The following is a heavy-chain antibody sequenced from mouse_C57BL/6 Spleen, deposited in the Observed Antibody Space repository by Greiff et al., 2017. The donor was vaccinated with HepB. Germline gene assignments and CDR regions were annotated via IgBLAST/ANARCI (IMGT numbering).Heavy chain of an antibody. V-gene: IGHV14-4*01. CDR2: IDPENGDT. J-gene: IGHJ4*01. D-gene: IGHD5-5*01. CDR3: HTTFYAMDY. CDR1: GFNIKDDY. Sequence: VQLKQSGAELVRPGASVKLSCTASGFNIKDDYMHWVKQRPEQGLEWIGWIDPENGDTEYASKFQGKATITADTSSNTAYLQLSSLTSEDTAVYYCHTTFYAMDYWGQGTSVTVSS.